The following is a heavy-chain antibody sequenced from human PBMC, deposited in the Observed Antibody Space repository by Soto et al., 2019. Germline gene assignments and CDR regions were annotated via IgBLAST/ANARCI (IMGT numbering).Heavy chain of an antibody. Sequence: GGSLRLSCAASGFTFSSYGMHWVRQAPGKGLEWVAVISYDGSNKYYADSVKGRFTISRDNSKNTLYLQMNSLRAEDTAVYYCEKDLGYYDSSGYPDYWGQGTLVTVYS. V-gene: IGHV3-30*18. J-gene: IGHJ4*02. CDR2: ISYDGSNK. D-gene: IGHD3-22*01. CDR3: EKDLGYYDSSGYPDY. CDR1: GFTFSSYG.